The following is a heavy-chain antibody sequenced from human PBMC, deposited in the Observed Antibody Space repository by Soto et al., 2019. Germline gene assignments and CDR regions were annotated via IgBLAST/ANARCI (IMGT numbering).Heavy chain of an antibody. Sequence: QVQLVESGGGVVQPGRSLRLSCAASGFTFSSYGMHWVRQAPGKGLEWVAVISYVGSNKYYADSVKGRFTISRDNSKNTLYLQMNSLRAEDTAVYYCANTYYDFWSGQIGFMDVWGQGTTVTVSS. CDR3: ANTYYDFWSGQIGFMDV. CDR2: ISYVGSNK. D-gene: IGHD3-3*01. J-gene: IGHJ6*02. V-gene: IGHV3-30*18. CDR1: GFTFSSYG.